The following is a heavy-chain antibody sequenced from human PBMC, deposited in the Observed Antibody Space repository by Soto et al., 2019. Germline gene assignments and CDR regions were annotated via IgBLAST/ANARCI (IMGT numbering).Heavy chain of an antibody. CDR3: AKGKGGRGTYYSPSFDY. V-gene: IGHV3-23*01. CDR1: GFTFNSYA. Sequence: EVQLLESGGDLVQPGGSPRLSCAASGFTFNSYAMSWVRQAPGKGLEWVSGISGSGDSTYYADSVKGRFTISRDNFKNTLYLQMNGLRVEDTAVYYCAKGKGGRGTYYSPSFDYWGQGTLVTVSS. J-gene: IGHJ4*02. CDR2: ISGSGDST. D-gene: IGHD1-26*01.